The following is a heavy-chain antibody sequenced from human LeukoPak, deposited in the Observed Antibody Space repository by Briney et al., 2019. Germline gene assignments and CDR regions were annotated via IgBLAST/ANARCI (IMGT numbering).Heavy chain of an antibody. CDR3: AREEGYCSSTSCHIDY. V-gene: IGHV1-2*02. Sequence: ASVKVSCKASGYTFTAYYMHWVRQAPGQGLEWMGWINPNSGGTNYAQKFQGRVTMTRDTSISTAYMELSGLRSDDTALYYCAREEGYCSSTSCHIDYWGQGTLVTVPS. D-gene: IGHD2-2*01. CDR1: GYTFTAYY. J-gene: IGHJ4*02. CDR2: INPNSGGT.